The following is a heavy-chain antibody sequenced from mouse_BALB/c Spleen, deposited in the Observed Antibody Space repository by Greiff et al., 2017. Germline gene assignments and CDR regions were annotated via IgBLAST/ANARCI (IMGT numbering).Heavy chain of an antibody. CDR3: ARYSSGYAMDY. D-gene: IGHD3-1*01. J-gene: IGHJ4*01. Sequence: EVKLMESGAELVKPGASVKLSCTASGFNIKDTYMHWVKQRPEQGLEWIGRIDPANGNTKYDPKFQGKATITADTSSNTAYLQLSSLTSEDTAVYYCARYSSGYAMDYWGQGTSVTVSS. CDR2: IDPANGNT. CDR1: GFNIKDTY. V-gene: IGHV14-3*02.